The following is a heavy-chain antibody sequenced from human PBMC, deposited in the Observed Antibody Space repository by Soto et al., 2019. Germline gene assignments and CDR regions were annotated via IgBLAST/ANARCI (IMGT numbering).Heavy chain of an antibody. CDR3: CKAVEYSSSLRPYGAFDI. CDR2: ISWNSGSI. D-gene: IGHD6-6*01. J-gene: IGHJ3*02. V-gene: IGHV3-9*01. CDR1: GFTFDDYA. Sequence: GGSLRLSCAASGFTFDDYAMHWVRQAPGKGLEWVSGISWNSGSIGYADSVKGRFTISRDNAKNSLYLQMNSLRAEDTALYYCCKAVEYSSSLRPYGAFDIWGQGTMVTVSS.